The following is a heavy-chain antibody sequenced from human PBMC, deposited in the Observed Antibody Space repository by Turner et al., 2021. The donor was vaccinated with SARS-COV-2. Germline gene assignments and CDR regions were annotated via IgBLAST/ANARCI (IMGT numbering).Heavy chain of an antibody. CDR3: ARAGTDWLQYYYFDY. CDR1: GGSISSGAYY. D-gene: IGHD3-9*01. CDR2: IYYSGST. V-gene: IGHV4-31*03. J-gene: IGHJ4*02. Sequence: QVQLQESGPGLVQPSQTLSLTFTVSGGSISSGAYYWSWIRQHPGKGLEWIGYIYYSGSTYYNPSLKSRVTISVDTSKNQFSLKLSSVTAADTAVYYCARAGTDWLQYYYFDYWGQGTLVTVSS.